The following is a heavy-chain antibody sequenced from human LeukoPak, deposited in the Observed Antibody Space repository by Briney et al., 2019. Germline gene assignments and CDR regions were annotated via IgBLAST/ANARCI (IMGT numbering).Heavy chain of an antibody. CDR3: ARQGFDIVVVVAAREGTGCFDY. CDR2: VYYSCST. CDR1: GGSISGSSYY. D-gene: IGHD2-15*01. Sequence: SVTPSLTCTVSGGSISGSSYYWGRLRQPQGKGLEWVGSVYYSCSTYYNPSLKSRVTISVCTSKNQFSLKLSSVTAADTAVYYCARQGFDIVVVVAAREGTGCFDYWGQGTLVTVSS. V-gene: IGHV4-39*01. J-gene: IGHJ4*02.